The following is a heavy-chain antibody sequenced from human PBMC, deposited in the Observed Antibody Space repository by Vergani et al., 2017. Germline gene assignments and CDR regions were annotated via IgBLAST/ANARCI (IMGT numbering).Heavy chain of an antibody. CDR2: AKSKSDGGII. J-gene: IGHJ3*02. CDR1: GFTFCLAW. CDR3: AAGVWFGDGDI. Sequence: EVQLVESGGGLVKLGGSLRVSCAASGFTFCLAWMSWVRQTPGKGLEWVGRAKSKSDGGIIDYAAPVKGRFTISRDDSRNMLYLQMNSLIAEETAVYFCAAGVWFGDGDIRGRGTMVTVSS. V-gene: IGHV3-15*01. D-gene: IGHD3-10*01.